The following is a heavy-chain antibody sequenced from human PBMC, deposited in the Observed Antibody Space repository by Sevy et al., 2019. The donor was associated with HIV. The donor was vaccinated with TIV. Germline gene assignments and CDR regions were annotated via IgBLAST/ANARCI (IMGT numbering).Heavy chain of an antibody. J-gene: IGHJ4*02. D-gene: IGHD2-15*01. V-gene: IGHV3-48*01. CDR1: GFIFSNYY. Sequence: GGSLRLSCAASGFIFSNYYMTWVRQAPGKGLEWVSYISDRSDTISYADSVKGRFTISRDNAKNALYLQMSSLRREDRAVYYCARVRDRCCSGGSCYYGYFFDYWGQGTLVTVSS. CDR2: ISDRSDTI. CDR3: ARVRDRCCSGGSCYYGYFFDY.